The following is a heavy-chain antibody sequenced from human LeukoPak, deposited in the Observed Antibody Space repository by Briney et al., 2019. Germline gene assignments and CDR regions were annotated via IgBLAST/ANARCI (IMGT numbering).Heavy chain of an antibody. D-gene: IGHD1-1*01. Sequence: SGGSLRLSCAASGFTFSSSWMTWVRQAPGKGLEWLAKIKQDGSEKYYVDSVKGRFTISRDNAKNSLYLQMNSLGTDDTAVYYCATGGYWGQGTLVTVSS. CDR2: IKQDGSEK. CDR1: GFTFSSSW. J-gene: IGHJ4*02. V-gene: IGHV3-7*01. CDR3: ATGGY.